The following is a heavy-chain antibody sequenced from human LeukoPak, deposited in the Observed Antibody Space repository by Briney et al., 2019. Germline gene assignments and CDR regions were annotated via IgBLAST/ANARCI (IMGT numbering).Heavy chain of an antibody. CDR2: ISYDGSNK. CDR3: ARDRLGDGYIREFDS. D-gene: IGHD5-24*01. V-gene: IGHV3-33*05. Sequence: PGGSLRLSCATSGFTFSPYGMHWVRQAPGKGLEWVAVISYDGSNKYYADSVKGRFTISRDNSKNTLYLQMNSLRAEDTAIYYCARDRLGDGYIREFDSWGQGTLVIVSS. J-gene: IGHJ4*02. CDR1: GFTFSPYG.